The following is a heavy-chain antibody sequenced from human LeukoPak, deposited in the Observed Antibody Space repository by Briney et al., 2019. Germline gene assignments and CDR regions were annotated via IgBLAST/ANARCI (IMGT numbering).Heavy chain of an antibody. J-gene: IGHJ4*02. Sequence: PSETLSPTCTVSGDSISSSAYFWAWIRQPPGKGLEWIGTISYSGSTYYNPSLTSPVTISVDTSKNQFSLKVNSVTAADAAVYYCARRVPDYYYFDYWGQGTLVTVSS. V-gene: IGHV4-39*07. CDR1: GDSISSSAYF. CDR2: ISYSGST. CDR3: ARRVPDYYYFDY. D-gene: IGHD3-9*01.